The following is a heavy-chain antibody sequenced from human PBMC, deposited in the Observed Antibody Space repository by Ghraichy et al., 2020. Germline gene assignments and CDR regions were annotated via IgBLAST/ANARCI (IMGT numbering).Heavy chain of an antibody. D-gene: IGHD2-21*02. Sequence: GGSLRLSCAASGFTFSSYGMHWVRQAPGKGLDWVAVISYDGSLKYYADSVKGRFTISRDNSKNTLYLQINSLRTEDTAVFYCHLYGGSDCSLGRIDYWGQGTQVTVSS. V-gene: IGHV3-30*03. CDR2: ISYDGSLK. CDR3: HLYGGSDCSLGRIDY. J-gene: IGHJ4*02. CDR1: GFTFSSYG.